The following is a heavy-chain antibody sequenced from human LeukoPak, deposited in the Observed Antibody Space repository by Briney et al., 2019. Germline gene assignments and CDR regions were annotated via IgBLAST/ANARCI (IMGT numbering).Heavy chain of an antibody. CDR2: ISGTGVTA. V-gene: IGHV3-23*01. CDR3: AKDQRFGDLDDY. CDR1: GFIFNNYA. Sequence: GGSLRLSCAASGFIFNNYAMSWVRQAPGKGLEWVSSISGTGVTAYYADSVKGRFAISRDNSKNTLYLQMSNLRAEDTALYYCAKDQRFGDLDDYRGQGTLVTVSS. D-gene: IGHD3-10*01. J-gene: IGHJ4*02.